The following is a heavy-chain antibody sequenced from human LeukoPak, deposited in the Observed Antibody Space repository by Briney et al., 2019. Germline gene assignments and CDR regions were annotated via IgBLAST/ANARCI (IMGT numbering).Heavy chain of an antibody. Sequence: GGSLRLSCAASGFTFSSYAMSWVRQAPGKGLEWVSAISDSGGSTYYADSVKGRFTISRDNSKNTLYLQMNSLRAEDTAVYYCAKDQGRYGSGNYYFDYWGQGTLVTVSS. J-gene: IGHJ4*02. CDR3: AKDQGRYGSGNYYFDY. D-gene: IGHD3-10*01. CDR1: GFTFSSYA. V-gene: IGHV3-23*01. CDR2: ISDSGGST.